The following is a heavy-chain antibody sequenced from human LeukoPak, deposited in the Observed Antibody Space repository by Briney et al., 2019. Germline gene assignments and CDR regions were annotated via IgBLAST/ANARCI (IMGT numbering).Heavy chain of an antibody. CDR1: GFTFSSYD. J-gene: IGHJ4*02. V-gene: IGHV3-13*01. D-gene: IGHD6-13*01. Sequence: GGSLRLSCAASGFTFSSYDMHWVRQATGKGLEWVSAIGTAGDTYYPGSVKGRLTISRENAKNSLYLQMNSLRAGDTAVYYCAKSTVAAAGKSLNYWGQGTLVTVSS. CDR3: AKSTVAAAGKSLNY. CDR2: IGTAGDT.